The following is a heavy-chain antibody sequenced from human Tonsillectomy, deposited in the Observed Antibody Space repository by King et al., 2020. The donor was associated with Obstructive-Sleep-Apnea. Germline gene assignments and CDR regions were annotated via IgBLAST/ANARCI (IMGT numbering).Heavy chain of an antibody. Sequence: DVQLVESGGGLVKPGGSLRLSCAASGFTFSSYSMNWVRQAPGKGLEWVSTISGSSSYIYYADSVKGRFTISRDNAKNSLYLQMNSLRAEDTAVYYCASHTGYYFDYWGQGTLVTVPS. J-gene: IGHJ4*02. CDR3: ASHTGYYFDY. V-gene: IGHV3-21*01. D-gene: IGHD5-18*01. CDR2: ISGSSSYI. CDR1: GFTFSSYS.